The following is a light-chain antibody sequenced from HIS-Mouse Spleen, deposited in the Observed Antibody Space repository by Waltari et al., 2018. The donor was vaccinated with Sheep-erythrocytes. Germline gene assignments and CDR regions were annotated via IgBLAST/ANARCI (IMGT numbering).Light chain of an antibody. V-gene: IGLV3-10*01. CDR3: YSTDSSGNHWV. Sequence: SYELTQPPSVSVSPGQTARITCSGDALPKKYAYWYQQKSGQAPVLVIYEASKRPSGIPERFSGSTSGTMATLTISVAQVEDEADYYCYSTDSSGNHWVFGGGTKLTVL. CDR1: ALPKKY. J-gene: IGLJ3*02. CDR2: EAS.